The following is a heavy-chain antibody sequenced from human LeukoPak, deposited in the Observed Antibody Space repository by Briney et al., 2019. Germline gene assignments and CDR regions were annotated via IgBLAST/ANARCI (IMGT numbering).Heavy chain of an antibody. J-gene: IGHJ4*02. Sequence: VASVKVSCKASGYTFTSYDINWVRQATGQGLEWMGWMNPNSGNTGYAQKFQGRVTMTRNTSISTAYMELSSLRSEDTAVYYCARDLPRRMATTQPAGYWGQGTLVTVSS. CDR1: GYTFTSYD. V-gene: IGHV1-8*01. CDR3: ARDLPRRMATTQPAGY. CDR2: MNPNSGNT. D-gene: IGHD5-24*01.